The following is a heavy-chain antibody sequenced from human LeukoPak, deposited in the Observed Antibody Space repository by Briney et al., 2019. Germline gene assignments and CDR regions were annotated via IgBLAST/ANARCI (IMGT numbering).Heavy chain of an antibody. CDR2: INPNSGGT. Sequence: ASVKVSCKASGYTFTGYYMHWVRQAPGQGLEWMGWINPNSGGTNYAQKFQGRVTMTRDTSISTAYMEVSRLRSDDTAVYYCARGRFLEWLLSRNFDYWGQGTLVTVSS. CDR1: GYTFTGYY. V-gene: IGHV1-2*02. CDR3: ARGRFLEWLLSRNFDY. D-gene: IGHD3-3*01. J-gene: IGHJ4*02.